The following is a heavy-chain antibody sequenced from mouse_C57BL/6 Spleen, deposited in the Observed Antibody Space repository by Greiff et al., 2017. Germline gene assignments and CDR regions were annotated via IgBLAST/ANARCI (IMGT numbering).Heavy chain of an antibody. CDR1: GFNIKDYY. J-gene: IGHJ2*01. D-gene: IGHD1-1*01. CDR2: IDPEDGET. V-gene: IGHV14-2*01. Sequence: VQLQQSGAELVKPGASVKLSCTASGFNIKDYYMHWVKQRTEQGLEWIGRIDPEDGETKYAPKFPGKATITADTSSNTAYLQLSSLTSEDTAVYYCAKGDYYGSSLDYWGQGTTLTVSS. CDR3: AKGDYYGSSLDY.